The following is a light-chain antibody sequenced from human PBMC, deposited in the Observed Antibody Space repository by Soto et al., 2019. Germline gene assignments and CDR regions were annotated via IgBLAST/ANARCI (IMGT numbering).Light chain of an antibody. Sequence: DIQMTQSPSSVSASVGDRVTITCRASQGLGVWLGWYQQKPGKAPQLLIFGASGLQTEVPSRFSGSGSGTDFTLTISSLQPEDFATYYCLQDYSYPFTFGPGTKVDSK. CDR2: GAS. CDR3: LQDYSYPFT. CDR1: QGLGVW. V-gene: IGKV1-12*01. J-gene: IGKJ3*01.